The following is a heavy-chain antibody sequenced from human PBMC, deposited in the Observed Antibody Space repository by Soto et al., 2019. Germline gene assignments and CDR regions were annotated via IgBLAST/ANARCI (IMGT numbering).Heavy chain of an antibody. CDR2: ISYDGRNK. V-gene: IGHV3-30*18. CDR3: AKDSSFLRHYVDY. J-gene: IGHJ4*02. CDR1: GFTFSNYA. D-gene: IGHD6-6*01. Sequence: QVQLVESGGGEVQPGRSLRLSCAVSGFTFSNYAMHWVRQAPGKGLEWMALISYDGRNKYYADSVNDRFTISRDNSKNTLYLQMNSLGADDTALYYCAKDSSFLRHYVDYWGQGTLVTVSS.